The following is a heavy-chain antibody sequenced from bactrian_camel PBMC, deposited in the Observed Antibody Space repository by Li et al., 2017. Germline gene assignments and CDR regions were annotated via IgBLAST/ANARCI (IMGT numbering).Heavy chain of an antibody. D-gene: IGHD4*01. CDR1: GFTFSSGY. Sequence: QVQLVESGGGLVQPGGSLRLSCAASGFTFSSGYMSWIRQAPGKGLEWVSNTDRDGSNTYYADSVKGRFTISRDNAKHSVYLQMNSLNSEDTALYYCTTKGDSEYDSDFVYWGQGTQVTVS. J-gene: IGHJ6*01. V-gene: IGHV3-2*01. CDR3: TTKGDSEYDSDFVY. CDR2: TDRDGSNT.